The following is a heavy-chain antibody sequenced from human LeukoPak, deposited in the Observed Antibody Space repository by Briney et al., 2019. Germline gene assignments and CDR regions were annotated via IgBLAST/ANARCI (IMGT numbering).Heavy chain of an antibody. Sequence: ASVKVSCKASGYTFTSYDINWVRQATGQGLEWMGWMNPNSGNTGYAQKFQGRVTMTRNTSISTAYMELSSLRSEDTAVYYRARGPAAETWFDPWGQGTLVTVSS. V-gene: IGHV1-8*01. J-gene: IGHJ5*02. CDR3: ARGPAAETWFDP. CDR2: MNPNSGNT. CDR1: GYTFTSYD.